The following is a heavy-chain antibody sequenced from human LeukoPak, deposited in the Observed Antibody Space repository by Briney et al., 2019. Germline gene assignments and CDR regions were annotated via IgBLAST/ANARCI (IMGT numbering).Heavy chain of an antibody. CDR1: GYSFILYG. D-gene: IGHD5-18*01. V-gene: IGHV1-69*13. CDR2: IIPIFGTA. J-gene: IGHJ3*02. CDR3: ARLRRGYSYGRDAFDI. Sequence: SVKVSCKTSGYSFILYGISWVRQAPGQGLEWMGGIIPIFGTANYAQKFQGRVTITADESTSTAYMELSSLRSEDTAVYYCARLRRGYSYGRDAFDIWGQGTMVTVSS.